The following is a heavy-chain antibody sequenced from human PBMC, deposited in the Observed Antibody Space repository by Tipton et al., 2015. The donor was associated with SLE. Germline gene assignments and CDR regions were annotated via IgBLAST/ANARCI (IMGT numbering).Heavy chain of an antibody. CDR1: GGPFSGYY. CDR2: INHSGST. V-gene: IGHV4-34*01. J-gene: IGHJ1*01. Sequence: TLSLTCAVYGGPFSGYYWSWIRQPPGKGLEWIGEINHSGSTNYNPSLKSRVTISVDTSKNQFSLKLSSVTAADTAVYYCARYAGVAAHTEYFQHWGQGTLVTVSS. D-gene: IGHD6-19*01. CDR3: ARYAGVAAHTEYFQH.